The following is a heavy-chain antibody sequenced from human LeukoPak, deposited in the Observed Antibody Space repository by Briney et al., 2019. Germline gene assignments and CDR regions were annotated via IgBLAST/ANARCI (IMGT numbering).Heavy chain of an antibody. D-gene: IGHD3-10*01. CDR1: GFTVSSNE. CDR2: ISGGST. J-gene: IGHJ6*03. V-gene: IGHV3-38-3*01. Sequence: GGSLRLSCAASGFTVSSNEMSWVRQAPGKGLEWVSSISGGSTYYADSVKGRFTISRDNAKNSLYLQMNSLRAEDKAVYYCARGITMVRGVIIIRYYYYYMDVWGKGTTVTISS. CDR3: ARGITMVRGVIIIRYYYYYMDV.